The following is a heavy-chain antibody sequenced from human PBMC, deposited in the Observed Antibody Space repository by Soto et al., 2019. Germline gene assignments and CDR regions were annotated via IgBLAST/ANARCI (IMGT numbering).Heavy chain of an antibody. D-gene: IGHD2-15*01. CDR2: TIPIFGTA. V-gene: IGHV1-69*13. J-gene: IGHJ3*02. CDR3: ARDIRYCSGDSCYGPGAFDI. CDR1: GGTFSSYA. Sequence: GASVKVSCKASGGTFSSYAISWVRQAPGQGLEWMGGTIPIFGTANYAQKFQGRVTITADESTSTAYMELSSLRSEDTAVYYCARDIRYCSGDSCYGPGAFDIWGQGTMVTVSS.